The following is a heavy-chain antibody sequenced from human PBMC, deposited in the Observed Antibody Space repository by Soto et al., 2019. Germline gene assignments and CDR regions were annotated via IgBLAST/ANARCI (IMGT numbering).Heavy chain of an antibody. CDR2: VYHNGGA. CDR3: GRVAEGATRHTDPDS. V-gene: IGHV4-39*01. J-gene: IGHJ5*01. Sequence: SETLSLTCTVSGVSIHNSHSFWAWIRQPPGKGLQFIASVYHNGGAHYNSSLKSRVTISVDTANNQVSLRMRSLTAADTAFYYCGRVAEGATRHTDPDSWGQGILVTVSS. CDR1: GVSIHNSHSF. D-gene: IGHD3-10*01.